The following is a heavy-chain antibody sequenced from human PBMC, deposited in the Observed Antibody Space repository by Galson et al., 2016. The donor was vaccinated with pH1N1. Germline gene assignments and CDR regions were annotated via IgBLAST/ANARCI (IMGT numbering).Heavy chain of an antibody. Sequence: SVKVSCKASGATFNSYGIHWVRQAPGKGLEWMGDINPVFGTTNYAQRFKDRVTITAHDMELSGLRSEDTAIYYCATCSSSSSLRSLDVWGQGTTVTVSS. CDR1: GATFNSYG. J-gene: IGHJ3*01. CDR3: ATCSSSSSLRSLDV. D-gene: IGHD6-6*01. V-gene: IGHV1-69*13. CDR2: INPVFGTT.